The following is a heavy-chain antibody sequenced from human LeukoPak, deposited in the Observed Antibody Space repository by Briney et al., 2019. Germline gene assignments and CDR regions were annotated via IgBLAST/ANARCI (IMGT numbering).Heavy chain of an antibody. D-gene: IGHD1-26*01. CDR2: IHYSGST. J-gene: IGHJ6*03. V-gene: IGHV4-59*01. CDR3: ARDRVRVGSTRYYMDV. Sequence: SETPSLTCTVSGGSISSYYWSWLRQPPGKGLEWIGFIHYSGSTNYNPPLRSRVTISLDTSKNQFSLKLSSVTAADTAVYYCARDRVRVGSTRYYMDVWGRGTTVTVSS. CDR1: GGSISSYY.